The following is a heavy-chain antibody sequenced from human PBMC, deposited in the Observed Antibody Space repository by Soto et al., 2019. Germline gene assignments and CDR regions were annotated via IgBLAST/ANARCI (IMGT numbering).Heavy chain of an antibody. J-gene: IGHJ4*02. Sequence: GESLKISCKGSGYRFSRYWIGWVRQMPGKGLEWMGIIYPGDSNSRYSPSFQGQVTISADKSISTAYLQWSSLKASDTAMYYCARLATPPSPYDSSGYRGNWGQETLVSVPS. CDR1: GYRFSRYW. CDR2: IYPGDSNS. CDR3: ARLATPPSPYDSSGYRGN. D-gene: IGHD3-22*01. V-gene: IGHV5-51*01.